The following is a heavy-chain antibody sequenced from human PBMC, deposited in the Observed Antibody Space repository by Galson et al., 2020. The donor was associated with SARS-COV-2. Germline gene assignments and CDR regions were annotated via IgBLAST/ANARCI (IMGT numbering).Heavy chain of an antibody. J-gene: IGHJ5*02. CDR3: AREVVVVVATNWFDP. CDR2: IYSSGST. CDR1: GGSVSSTSFK. D-gene: IGHD2-15*01. V-gene: IGHV4-39*02. Sequence: SETLSLTCSVSGGSVSSTSFKWGWIRQAPGKGLEWIGSIYSSGSTYSNPSHKSRVTMSLDTSKNHFSLKLSSVTAADTAVYYCAREVVVVVATNWFDPWGQGTLVTVSS.